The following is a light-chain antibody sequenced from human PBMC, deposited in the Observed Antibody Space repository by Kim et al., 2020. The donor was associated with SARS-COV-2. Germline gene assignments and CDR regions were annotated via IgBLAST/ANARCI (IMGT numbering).Light chain of an antibody. CDR2: NAS. V-gene: IGKV3-11*01. J-gene: IGKJ4*01. Sequence: LSPGERATLACRASQSISGYLAWYQQKPGQAPRLFIVNASQRATGIPARFSGSWSGTDFTLTISSLEPEDFAVYYCQQRNNWPFTFGEGTKVDIK. CDR1: QSISGY. CDR3: QQRNNWPFT.